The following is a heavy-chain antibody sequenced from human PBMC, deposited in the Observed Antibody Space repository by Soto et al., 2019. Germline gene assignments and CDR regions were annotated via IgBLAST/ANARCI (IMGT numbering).Heavy chain of an antibody. D-gene: IGHD2-2*01. CDR3: AREVLDCSSTSCYVVQSKAKYGKEV. Sequence: ASVKVSCKASGGTFSSYAISWVRQAPGQGLEWMGGIIPIFGTANYAQKFQGRVTITADESTSTAYMELSSLRSEDTAVYYCAREVLDCSSTSCYVVQSKAKYGKEVWGQGSTVTVSS. V-gene: IGHV1-69*13. CDR2: IIPIFGTA. CDR1: GGTFSSYA. J-gene: IGHJ6*02.